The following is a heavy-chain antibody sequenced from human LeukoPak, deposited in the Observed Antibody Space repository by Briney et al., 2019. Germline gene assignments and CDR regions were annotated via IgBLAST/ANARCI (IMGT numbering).Heavy chain of an antibody. Sequence: GGSLRLSCAASGFALSSHWKTWVRQVPGRGPEWVANVNRDGSETYYLDSVKGRFTISKDNAKNSLYLQMNSLRAEDTALYHCARNNGMDVWGQGTTVIVSS. J-gene: IGHJ6*02. CDR2: VNRDGSET. CDR3: ARNNGMDV. V-gene: IGHV3-7*03. CDR1: GFALSSHW.